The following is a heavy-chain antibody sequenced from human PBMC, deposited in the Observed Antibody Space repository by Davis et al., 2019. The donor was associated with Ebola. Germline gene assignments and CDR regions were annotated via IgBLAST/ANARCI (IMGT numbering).Heavy chain of an antibody. Sequence: SETLSLTCTVSGGSISSGGYYWSWIRQPPGKGLEWIGYIYYSGYTDYNPSLRSRLTISVDTSKNQFSLKLTSATAADTAVYYCARLGCSGGSCYDDRWGQGTLVTVSS. V-gene: IGHV4-61*08. CDR3: ARLGCSGGSCYDDR. CDR2: IYYSGYT. D-gene: IGHD2-15*01. CDR1: GGSISSGGYY. J-gene: IGHJ5*02.